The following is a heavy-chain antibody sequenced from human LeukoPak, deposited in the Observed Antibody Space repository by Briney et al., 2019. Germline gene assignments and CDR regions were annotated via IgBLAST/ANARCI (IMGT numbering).Heavy chain of an antibody. V-gene: IGHV4-38-2*02. Sequence: PSETLSLTCTVSGYSISSGYYWGWIRQPPGKGLEWIGYIYYSGSTYYNPSLKSRVTISVDTSKNQFSLKLSSVTAADTAVYYCARVGIAAAASNDYWGQGTLVTVSS. CDR1: GYSISSGYY. CDR3: ARVGIAAAASNDY. D-gene: IGHD6-13*01. J-gene: IGHJ4*02. CDR2: IYYSGST.